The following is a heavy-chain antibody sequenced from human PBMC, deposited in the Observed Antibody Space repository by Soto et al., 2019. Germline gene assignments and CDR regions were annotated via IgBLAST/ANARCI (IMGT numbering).Heavy chain of an antibody. V-gene: IGHV4-34*01. Sequence: PSETLSLTCAVYGGSFSGYYWSWIRQPPGKGLEWIGEINHSGSTNYNPSLKSRVTISVDTSKNQFSLKLSSVTAADTAVYYCARESKNSSGYGCFDYWGQGTLVTVSS. CDR3: ARESKNSSGYGCFDY. CDR1: GGSFSGYY. J-gene: IGHJ4*02. D-gene: IGHD3-22*01. CDR2: INHSGST.